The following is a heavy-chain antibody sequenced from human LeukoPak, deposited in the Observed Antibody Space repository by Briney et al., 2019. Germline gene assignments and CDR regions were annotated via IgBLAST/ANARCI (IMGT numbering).Heavy chain of an antibody. CDR3: VREISGYSDY. CDR2: INATSGDT. D-gene: IGHD3-22*01. V-gene: IGHV1-2*02. CDR1: GYTFTGYY. Sequence: ASVKVSCKASGYTFTGYYMHWVRQAPGQGLEWMGWINATSGDTKYAQKFQGRVTMTRDTSISTAYMELSRLRSDDKAMYYCVREISGYSDYWGQGTLVTVSS. J-gene: IGHJ4*02.